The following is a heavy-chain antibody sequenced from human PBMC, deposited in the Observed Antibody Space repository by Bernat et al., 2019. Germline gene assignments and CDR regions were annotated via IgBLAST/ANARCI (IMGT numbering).Heavy chain of an antibody. V-gene: IGHV3-30*18. CDR2: ISYDGSNK. CDR1: GFTFSSYG. Sequence: QVQLVESGGGVVQPGRSLRLSCAASGFTFSSYGMHWVRQAPGKGLEWVAVISYDGSNKYYADSVKGRFTISRDNSKNTLYLQMNSLRAEDTAVYYCAKDWGELAGYFDYWGQGTLVTVSS. J-gene: IGHJ4*02. D-gene: IGHD1-26*01. CDR3: AKDWGELAGYFDY.